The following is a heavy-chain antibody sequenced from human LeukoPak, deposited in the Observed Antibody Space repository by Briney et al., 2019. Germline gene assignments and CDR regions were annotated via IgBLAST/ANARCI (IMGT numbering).Heavy chain of an antibody. CDR1: GYTFTGHY. CDR2: INPNSGGT. D-gene: IGHD5-18*01. V-gene: IGHV1-2*02. CDR3: ARGGYSYGVDY. J-gene: IGHJ4*02. Sequence: GASVKVSCKASGYTFTGHYIHWVRQAPGQGLEWMGWINPNSGGTNYVQKFQGRVTMTGDTSITTAYMELSRLTSDDTAVYYCARGGYSYGVDYWGQGTLVTVSS.